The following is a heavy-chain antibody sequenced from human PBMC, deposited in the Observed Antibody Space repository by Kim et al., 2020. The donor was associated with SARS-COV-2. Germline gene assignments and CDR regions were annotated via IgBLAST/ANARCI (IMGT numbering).Heavy chain of an antibody. CDR2: ISAYNGNT. V-gene: IGHV1-18*01. J-gene: IGHJ4*02. D-gene: IGHD3-22*01. Sequence: ASVKVFCKASGYTFTSYGISWVQQAPGQGLEWMGWISAYNGNTNYAQKLQGRVTMTTDTSTSTAYMELRSLRSDDTAVYYCARAGLSRYYYDHRDYFDDWGQGTLVTVSS. CDR3: ARAGLSRYYYDHRDYFDD. CDR1: GYTFTSYG.